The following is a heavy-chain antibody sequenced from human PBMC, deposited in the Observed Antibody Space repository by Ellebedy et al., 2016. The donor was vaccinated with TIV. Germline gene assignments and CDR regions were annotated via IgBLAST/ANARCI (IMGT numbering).Heavy chain of an antibody. CDR3: ARRAYYDNSQDYRYFDL. Sequence: GESLKISXKGSGYSFTSYWIGWVRQMPGKGLEWMGIIHPGDSDTRYSPSFQGQVTISVDKSLSSAYLQWNSLKASDTAMYYCARRAYYDNSQDYRYFDLWGRGTLVTVSS. J-gene: IGHJ2*01. D-gene: IGHD3-22*01. CDR1: GYSFTSYW. CDR2: IHPGDSDT. V-gene: IGHV5-51*01.